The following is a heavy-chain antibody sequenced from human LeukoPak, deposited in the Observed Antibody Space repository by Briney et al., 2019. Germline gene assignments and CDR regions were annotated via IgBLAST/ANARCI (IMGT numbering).Heavy chain of an antibody. CDR3: ASGYCSSTSCYYVY. D-gene: IGHD2-2*01. J-gene: IGHJ4*02. CDR1: GYTFTGYY. V-gene: IGHV1-2*02. CDR2: TNPNSGGT. Sequence: ASVKVSCKASGYTFTGYYMHWVRQAPGQGLEWMGWTNPNSGGTNYAQKFQGRVTMTRDTSISTAYMELSRLRSDDTAVYYCASGYCSSTSCYYVYWGQGTLVTVSS.